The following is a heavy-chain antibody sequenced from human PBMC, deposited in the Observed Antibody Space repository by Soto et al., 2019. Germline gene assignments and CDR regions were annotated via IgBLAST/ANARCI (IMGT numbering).Heavy chain of an antibody. Sequence: EVQLVESGGGLVQPGGSLRLSCAASGFAFSNYWMSWLRQAPGKGLEWVDNINQDGNEKYYVDSMKGRFTVSRDNAKKSLYLQMNSLRAEDTAVYYCASAPFGVVLVSQWFDPWGQGTLVTVSS. CDR3: ASAPFGVVLVSQWFDP. D-gene: IGHD3-3*01. V-gene: IGHV3-7*01. CDR2: INQDGNEK. CDR1: GFAFSNYW. J-gene: IGHJ5*02.